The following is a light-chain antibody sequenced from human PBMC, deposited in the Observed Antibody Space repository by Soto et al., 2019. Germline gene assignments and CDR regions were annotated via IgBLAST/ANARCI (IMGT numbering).Light chain of an antibody. V-gene: IGLV2-14*01. J-gene: IGLJ1*01. Sequence: QSLLTQAASVSGSRGQSITISCTGTISDVGAYNYVSWYQQHPGKAPKLLIFEVSSRPSGVSNRFSGSKYGSTASLTISGLQAEDEADYYCRSYADSDTLYVFGTGTKVTVL. CDR3: RSYADSDTLYV. CDR1: ISDVGAYNY. CDR2: EVS.